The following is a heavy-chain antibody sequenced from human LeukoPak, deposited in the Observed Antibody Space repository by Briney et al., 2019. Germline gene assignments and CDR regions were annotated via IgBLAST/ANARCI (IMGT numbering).Heavy chain of an antibody. V-gene: IGHV3-7*03. CDR2: ISQDGSGK. J-gene: IGHJ4*02. CDR3: AREVVSSPSYFDS. D-gene: IGHD2-15*01. Sequence: GGSLRLSCGASGFTFSNYWMSWVRQAPGKGLEWVINISQDGSGKNYADSVEGRFTISRDNSKNTLYLLMNSLIPEDTAVYYCAREVVSSPSYFDSWGQGTLVTVSS. CDR1: GFTFSNYW.